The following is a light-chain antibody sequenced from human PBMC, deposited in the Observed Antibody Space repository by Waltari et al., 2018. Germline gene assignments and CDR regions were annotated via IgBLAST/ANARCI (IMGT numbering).Light chain of an antibody. Sequence: QSALSQPASVSGSPGQSVTISCTGTSKDVGANDYASWYQQHPGRAPKLMIYEVRQRSSGVSNRFSGSRAGNTASRTISGLQTEDEADCYCTAYTTSATLVFGGGTRLTVL. CDR1: SKDVGANDY. V-gene: IGLV2-14*01. J-gene: IGLJ3*02. CDR2: EVR. CDR3: TAYTTSATLV.